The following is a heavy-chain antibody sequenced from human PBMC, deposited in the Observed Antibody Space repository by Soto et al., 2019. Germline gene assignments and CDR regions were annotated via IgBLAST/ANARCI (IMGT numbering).Heavy chain of an antibody. CDR3: ARAARHITVFGVVIRDYNWFDP. V-gene: IGHV4-61*01. CDR2: IDDSGST. D-gene: IGHD3-3*01. Sequence: NPSETLSLTCTVSGGSVSSLSYCWSWIRQPPGKGLEWIGYIDDSGSTSYNPSLKSRVTISVDTSKNHFSLNLRSVTAADTAVYYCARAARHITVFGVVIRDYNWFDPWGQGTLVTVSS. J-gene: IGHJ5*02. CDR1: GGSVSSLSYC.